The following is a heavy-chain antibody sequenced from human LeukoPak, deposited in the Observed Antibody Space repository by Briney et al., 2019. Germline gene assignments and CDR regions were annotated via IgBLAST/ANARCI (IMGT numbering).Heavy chain of an antibody. J-gene: IGHJ4*02. CDR3: AKPYYYDSSGAFDY. Sequence: GGSLRLSCAASGFTFSDYYMSWIRQAPGKGLEWVSYISSSGSTIYYADSVKGRFTISRDNAKNSLYLQMNSLRAEDTAVYYCAKPYYYDSSGAFDYWGQGTLVTVSS. V-gene: IGHV3-11*01. CDR1: GFTFSDYY. CDR2: ISSSGSTI. D-gene: IGHD3-22*01.